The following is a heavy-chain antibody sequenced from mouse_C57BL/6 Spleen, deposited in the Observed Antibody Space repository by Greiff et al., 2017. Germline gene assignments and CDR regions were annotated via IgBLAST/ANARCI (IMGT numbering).Heavy chain of an antibody. Sequence: QVHVMQSGAELVRPGISVKVSCKASGYAFTNYLIEWVKQRPGQGLEWIGVITPGSGGTNYNEKFKGKATLTADKSSTTAYMQLRSLTSEDSAVYFCARRHSREYYFDYWGQGTTLTVSS. CDR2: ITPGSGGT. J-gene: IGHJ2*01. V-gene: IGHV1-54*01. CDR3: ARRHSREYYFDY. CDR1: GYAFTNYL. D-gene: IGHD3-1*01.